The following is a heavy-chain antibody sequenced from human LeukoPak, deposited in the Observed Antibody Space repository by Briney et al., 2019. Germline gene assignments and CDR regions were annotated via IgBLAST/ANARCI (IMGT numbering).Heavy chain of an antibody. Sequence: GASVKVSCKVSGYTLTELSMHWVRQAPGKGLEWMGGFDPEDGETIYAQKFQGRVTMTEDTSTDTAYMELSSLRSEDTAVYYCAALSLSYYYYGMDVWGQGTTVTVSS. J-gene: IGHJ6*02. CDR3: AALSLSYYYYGMDV. CDR1: GYTLTELS. D-gene: IGHD3-10*01. V-gene: IGHV1-24*01. CDR2: FDPEDGET.